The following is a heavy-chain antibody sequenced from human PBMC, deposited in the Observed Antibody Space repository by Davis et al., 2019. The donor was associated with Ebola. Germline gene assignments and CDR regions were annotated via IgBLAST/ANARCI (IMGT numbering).Heavy chain of an antibody. CDR3: AKENVGSRRGCMDV. D-gene: IGHD1-14*01. V-gene: IGHV3-23*01. Sequence: GESLKISCAASGFIFSSYVMSWVRQAPGKGLEWVSTLGLSADTYYADSVKGRFTISRDNSKNTLYLQMSSLRAEDTALYYCAKENVGSRRGCMDVWGKGTTVTVSS. J-gene: IGHJ6*04. CDR2: LGLSADT. CDR1: GFIFSSYV.